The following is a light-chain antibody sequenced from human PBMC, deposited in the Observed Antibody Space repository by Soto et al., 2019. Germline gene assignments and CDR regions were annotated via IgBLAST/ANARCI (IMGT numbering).Light chain of an antibody. J-gene: IGKJ5*01. V-gene: IGKV3-20*01. CDR2: GAS. CDR3: QQYGSSPPIT. Sequence: EIVLTQSPGTLSLSPGERATLSCRASQSVSNRYLAWYQHKSGQAPRLLISGASSRATGIPDRFSGSGSGTDFTLTISRLEPEDSAVYYCQQYGSSPPITFGQGTRLEIK. CDR1: QSVSNRY.